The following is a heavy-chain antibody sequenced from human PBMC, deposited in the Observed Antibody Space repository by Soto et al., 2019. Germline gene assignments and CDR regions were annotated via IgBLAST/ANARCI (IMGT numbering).Heavy chain of an antibody. V-gene: IGHV3-11*01. CDR1: GFTFSDCY. Sequence: GRSRRLSCAGSGFTFSDCYMSWIRQAPGKGLEWVSYISSSGSTIYYADSVKGRFTISRDNAKNSLYLQMNSLRAEDTAVYYCARDGTIVVVPAANWFDPWGQGP. J-gene: IGHJ5*02. CDR2: ISSSGSTI. CDR3: ARDGTIVVVPAANWFDP. D-gene: IGHD2-2*01.